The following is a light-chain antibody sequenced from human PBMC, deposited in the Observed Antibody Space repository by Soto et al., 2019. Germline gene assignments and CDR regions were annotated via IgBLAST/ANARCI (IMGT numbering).Light chain of an antibody. Sequence: DILMTQSSSTLSASVGDRVSITCRASQSISSWLAWYQQKPGKAPKLLIYDASSLECGVPSRFSGSGSGTEFTLTISSLQPDEFATYYCQQYNSYSRTFGQGTKVDIK. CDR2: DAS. CDR1: QSISSW. CDR3: QQYNSYSRT. V-gene: IGKV1-5*01. J-gene: IGKJ1*01.